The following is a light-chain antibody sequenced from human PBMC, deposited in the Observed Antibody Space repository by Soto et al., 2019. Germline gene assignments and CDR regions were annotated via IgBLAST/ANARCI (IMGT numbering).Light chain of an antibody. J-gene: IGKJ5*01. Sequence: EILMTQSPATLSVCPGERATLSCGASQSVRRNLAWYQKKHGQAPRLLTYGASTRATGIPARLSGSGYGTEFTLTISSMQSEDFAVYYCQQYNNWPTTFGHGTRLEIK. CDR1: QSVRRN. CDR3: QQYNNWPTT. CDR2: GAS. V-gene: IGKV3-15*01.